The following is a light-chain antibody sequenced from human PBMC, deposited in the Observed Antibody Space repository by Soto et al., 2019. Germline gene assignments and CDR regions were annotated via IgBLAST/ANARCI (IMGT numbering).Light chain of an antibody. CDR2: WAS. J-gene: IGKJ4*01. CDR1: RSVLYKSNNKNH. CDR3: QQYFDVPFT. V-gene: IGKV4-1*01. Sequence: DIVMTQPADSLAVSLGERATMNCKCSRSVLYKSNNKNHLAWYQQKPGQPPQLIIYWASTRESGVPERFSGSGSGTDFTLTISSLEAEDVAFYWCQQYFDVPFTFGGGTKVDIK.